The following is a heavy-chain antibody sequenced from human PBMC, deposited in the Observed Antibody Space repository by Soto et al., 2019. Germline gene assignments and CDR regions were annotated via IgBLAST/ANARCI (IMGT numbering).Heavy chain of an antibody. J-gene: IGHJ4*02. CDR2: IGGRGGNA. D-gene: IGHD2-21*02. Sequence: PGGSLRLSCAASGCTFNDYASNWVRQLPGRGLEYVSGIGGRGGNAFYADSLKGRFIISSDNSKNTVYLQMHNLRVDHSAIYYSPKATDSSDFAGSFDSWGQGTMVTVYS. CDR3: PKATDSSDFAGSFDS. CDR1: GCTFNDYA. V-gene: IGHV3-23*01.